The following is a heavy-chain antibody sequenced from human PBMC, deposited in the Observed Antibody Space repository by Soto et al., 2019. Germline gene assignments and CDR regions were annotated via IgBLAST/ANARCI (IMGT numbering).Heavy chain of an antibody. V-gene: IGHV4-59*12. Sequence: PSETLSLTCTVSGGSISSYYWSWIRQPPGKGLEWIGYIYYSGSTNYNPSLKSRVTISVDTSKNQFSLKLSSVTAADTAVYYCARPGRRAYDYVWGSYRLNWFDPWGQGTLVTVSS. CDR3: ARPGRRAYDYVWGSYRLNWFDP. CDR2: IYYSGST. J-gene: IGHJ5*02. CDR1: GGSISSYY. D-gene: IGHD3-16*02.